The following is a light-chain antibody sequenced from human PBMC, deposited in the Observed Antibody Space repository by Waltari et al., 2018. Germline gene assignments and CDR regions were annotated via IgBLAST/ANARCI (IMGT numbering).Light chain of an antibody. CDR3: QQYENLPPF. V-gene: IGKV1-33*01. Sequence: DIQMTPSPSSLSASLRDRVPITCQASQDISNYLNWYQQKPGKAPKLLIYDASNLETGVPSRFSGSGSGTDFIFTISSLQPEDIATYYCQQYENLPPFFGQGTKLEIK. J-gene: IGKJ2*01. CDR2: DAS. CDR1: QDISNY.